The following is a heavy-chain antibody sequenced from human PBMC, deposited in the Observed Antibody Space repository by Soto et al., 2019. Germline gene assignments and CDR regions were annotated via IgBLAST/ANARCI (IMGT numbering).Heavy chain of an antibody. D-gene: IGHD3-10*01. V-gene: IGHV1-18*04. Sequence: ASVKVSCKASGYTVSRYGITWVRQAPGQGLEWMALTSANSHATNYVEKLQGRVTLTTAMTTGTAYTELSGLRSHYTALYFCATEERESFIGRRCYYFVYWGPGTPVTVS. CDR1: GYTVSRYG. J-gene: IGHJ4*02. CDR3: ATEERESFIGRRCYYFVY. CDR2: TSANSHAT.